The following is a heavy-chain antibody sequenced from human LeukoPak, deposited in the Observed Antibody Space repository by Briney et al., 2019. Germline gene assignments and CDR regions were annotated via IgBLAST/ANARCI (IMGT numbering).Heavy chain of an antibody. Sequence: SETLSLTCTVSGGSISNYYWSWIRQPQGKGLEWIGYIYYSGSTNYNPSLKRRVTISVDTSKNQFSLKLSSVTAADTAVYYCGRYLKPSALSVFDIWGQGTMVTVSS. CDR2: IYYSGST. CDR1: GGSISNYY. J-gene: IGHJ3*02. CDR3: GRYLKPSALSVFDI. V-gene: IGHV4-59*01. D-gene: IGHD2-2*01.